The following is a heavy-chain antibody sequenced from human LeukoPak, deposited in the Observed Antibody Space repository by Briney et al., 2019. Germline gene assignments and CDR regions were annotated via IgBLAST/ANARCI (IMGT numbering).Heavy chain of an antibody. Sequence: PGGSLRLSCAASGFTFSSYWMSWVRQAPGKGLEWVANIKQAGSEKYYVDSVKGRFTISRDNAKNSLYLEMNSLRAEDTAVYYCARDRGGYLYYYYYMDVWGKGTTVTVSS. J-gene: IGHJ6*03. CDR3: ARDRGGYLYYYYYMDV. V-gene: IGHV3-7*01. CDR2: IKQAGSEK. CDR1: GFTFSSYW. D-gene: IGHD5-12*01.